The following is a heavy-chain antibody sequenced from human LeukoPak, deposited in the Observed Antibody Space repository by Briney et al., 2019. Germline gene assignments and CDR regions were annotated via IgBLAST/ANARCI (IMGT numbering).Heavy chain of an antibody. D-gene: IGHD3-3*01. Sequence: GGSLRLSCAASGFTFSSYAMSWVRQAPGKGLEWVSAISGSGGSTYYADSVKGRFTISRDNSKNTLYLQMNSLRAEDTAVYYCAKLPAYDFWSGYGQTLDYWGQGTLVTVSS. CDR3: AKLPAYDFWSGYGQTLDY. CDR1: GFTFSSYA. V-gene: IGHV3-23*01. J-gene: IGHJ4*02. CDR2: ISGSGGST.